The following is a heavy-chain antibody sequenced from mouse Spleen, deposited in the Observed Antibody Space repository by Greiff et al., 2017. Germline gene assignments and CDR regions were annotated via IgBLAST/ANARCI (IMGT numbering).Heavy chain of an antibody. D-gene: IGHD2-4*01. CDR3: TREDYDGYAMDY. CDR1: GYTFTSYW. V-gene: IGHV1S22*01. Sequence: LQQPGSELVRPGASVKLSCKASGYTFTSYWMHWVKQRPGQGLEWIGNIYPGSGSTNYDEKFKSKATLTVDTSSSTAYMQLSSLTSEDSAVYYCTREDYDGYAMDYWGQGTSVTVSS. CDR2: IYPGSGST. J-gene: IGHJ4*01.